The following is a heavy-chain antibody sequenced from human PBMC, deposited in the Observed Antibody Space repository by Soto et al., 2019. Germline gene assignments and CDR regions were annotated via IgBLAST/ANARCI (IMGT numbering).Heavy chain of an antibody. CDR1: GGSISSGDYY. Sequence: QVQLQESGPGLVKPSQTLSLTCTVSGGSISSGDYYWSWIRQPPGKGLEWIGYIYYSGSTYYNPSLKSRVTISVDTSKNQFSLKLSSVTAADTAVYYCARVLTRYVVAGTFEPLYYFDYWGQGTLVTVSS. V-gene: IGHV4-30-4*01. CDR2: IYYSGST. J-gene: IGHJ4*02. D-gene: IGHD6-19*01. CDR3: ARVLTRYVVAGTFEPLYYFDY.